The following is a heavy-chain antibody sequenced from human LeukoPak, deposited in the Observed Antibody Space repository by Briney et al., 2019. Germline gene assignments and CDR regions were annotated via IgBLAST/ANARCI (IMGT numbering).Heavy chain of an antibody. V-gene: IGHV1-18*01. CDR1: GYAFTSYG. Sequence: GASVKVSCKASGYAFTSYGISWVRQAPGQGLEWMGWISAYNGDTNYAQRLQGRVTMTRDTSISTAYLEVRSLTSDDTAVYYCAPTAEAYTSWWKVWGQGTLVTVFS. D-gene: IGHD3-16*01. CDR2: ISAYNGDT. J-gene: IGHJ4*02. CDR3: APTAEAYTSWWKV.